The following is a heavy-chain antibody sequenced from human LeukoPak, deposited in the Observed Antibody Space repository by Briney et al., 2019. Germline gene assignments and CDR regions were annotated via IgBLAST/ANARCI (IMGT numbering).Heavy chain of an antibody. CDR2: INPNIGGT. J-gene: IGHJ4*02. D-gene: IGHD6-13*01. Sequence: ASVKVSCKASGYTFTGYFMHWVRQAPGQGLEWMGWINPNIGGTKYAQKFQGRVTMTSDTSISTAYMELSRLRSDEMAVYYCARDGEAGYASSWYTDHWGQGTLVTVSS. V-gene: IGHV1-2*02. CDR1: GYTFTGYF. CDR3: ARDGEAGYASSWYTDH.